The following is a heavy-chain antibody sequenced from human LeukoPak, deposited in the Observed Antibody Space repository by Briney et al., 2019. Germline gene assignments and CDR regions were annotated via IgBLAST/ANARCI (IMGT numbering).Heavy chain of an antibody. CDR3: ARGLGVRYDFWSGYLDAFDI. Sequence: ASVKVSCKASGYTFTSYVINWVLQATGQGLEWMGWMNPNSGNTGYAQKVQGRVTITRNTSISTAYMELSSLRSEGTAVYYCARGLGVRYDFWSGYLDAFDIWGQGTMVTVSS. J-gene: IGHJ3*02. CDR2: MNPNSGNT. D-gene: IGHD3-3*01. V-gene: IGHV1-8*03. CDR1: GYTFTSYV.